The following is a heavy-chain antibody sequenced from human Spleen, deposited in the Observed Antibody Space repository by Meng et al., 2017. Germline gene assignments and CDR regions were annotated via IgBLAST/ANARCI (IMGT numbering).Heavy chain of an antibody. Sequence: VHLQESGPRLVNPSQTLSLTCTVSGGPINSGDYYWCWIRQPPGKGLEWMGYIYDSGTTSYNPSLKSRLTISIDTSKNQFSLRLSSVTAADTAVYFCARRVHDGRHYHYFDYWGQGALVTVSS. D-gene: IGHD3-16*01. V-gene: IGHV4-30-4*01. J-gene: IGHJ4*02. CDR3: ARRVHDGRHYHYFDY. CDR2: IYDSGTT. CDR1: GGPINSGDYY.